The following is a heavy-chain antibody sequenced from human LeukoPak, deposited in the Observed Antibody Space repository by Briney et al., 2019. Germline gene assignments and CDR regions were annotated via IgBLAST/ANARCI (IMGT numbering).Heavy chain of an antibody. CDR3: ARLGLGPVVVPAAPNHYYYGMDV. Sequence: SETLSLTCAVYGGSFSGYYWSWIRQPPGKGLEWIGEINHSGSTNYNPSLKSRVTISVDTSKNQFSLKLSSVTAADTAVYYCARLGLGPVVVPAAPNHYYYGMDVWGQGTTVTVSS. CDR1: GGSFSGYY. J-gene: IGHJ6*02. V-gene: IGHV4-34*01. CDR2: INHSGST. D-gene: IGHD2-2*01.